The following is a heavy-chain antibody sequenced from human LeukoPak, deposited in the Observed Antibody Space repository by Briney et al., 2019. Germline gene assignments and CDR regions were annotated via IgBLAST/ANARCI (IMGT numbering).Heavy chain of an antibody. CDR2: IYYSGST. J-gene: IGHJ4*02. CDR1: GGSFSGYY. CDR3: ARQVWSTGFLDY. Sequence: SETLSLTCAVYGGSFSGYYWNWIRQPPGKGLEWIGSIYYSGSTYYNPSLKSRVTISVDTSKNQFSLKLSSVTAADTAVYYCARQVWSTGFLDYWGQGSLVTVSS. V-gene: IGHV4-34*01. D-gene: IGHD2-8*02.